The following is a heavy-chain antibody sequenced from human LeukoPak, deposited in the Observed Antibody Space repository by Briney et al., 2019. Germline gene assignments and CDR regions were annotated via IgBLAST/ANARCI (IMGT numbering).Heavy chain of an antibody. J-gene: IGHJ1*01. CDR2: ISAYNGNT. V-gene: IGHV1-18*01. Sequence: GASVKVSCKASGYTFTSYGISWVRQAPGQGLEWMGWISAYNGNTNYAQKLQGRVTMTTDTSTSTAYMELRSLRSDDTAVYYCARVPRPKQDIVVVPAAMWYLQHWGQGTLVTVSS. D-gene: IGHD2-2*01. CDR1: GYTFTSYG. CDR3: ARVPRPKQDIVVVPAAMWYLQH.